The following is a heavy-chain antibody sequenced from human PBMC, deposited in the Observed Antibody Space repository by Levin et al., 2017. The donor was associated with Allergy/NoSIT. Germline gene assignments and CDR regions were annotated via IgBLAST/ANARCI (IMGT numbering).Heavy chain of an antibody. CDR1: GFTFSDHY. D-gene: IGHD3-22*01. Sequence: GGSLRLSCAASGFTFSDHYMDWVRQAPGMGLEWVGRTRKKVNSYTTEYAASVKGRFTISRDDSKNSLYLQMNSLKTEDTAVYYCAKVDDSSGYSFDYWGQGTLVTVSS. J-gene: IGHJ4*02. CDR2: TRKKVNSYTT. CDR3: AKVDDSSGYSFDY. V-gene: IGHV3-72*01.